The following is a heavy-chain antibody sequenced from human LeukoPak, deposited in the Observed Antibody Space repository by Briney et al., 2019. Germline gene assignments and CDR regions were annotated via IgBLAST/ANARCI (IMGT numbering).Heavy chain of an antibody. V-gene: IGHV4-4*07. CDR3: AREQQLPPEGAFDI. CDR1: GGSISSYY. CDR2: IYTSGST. D-gene: IGHD6-13*01. J-gene: IGHJ3*02. Sequence: SETLSLTCTVSGGSISSYYWSWIRQPPGKGLEWIGRIYTSGSTNYNPSLKSRVTMSVDTSKNQFSLKLSSVTAADTAVYYCAREQQLPPEGAFDIWGQGTMVTVSS.